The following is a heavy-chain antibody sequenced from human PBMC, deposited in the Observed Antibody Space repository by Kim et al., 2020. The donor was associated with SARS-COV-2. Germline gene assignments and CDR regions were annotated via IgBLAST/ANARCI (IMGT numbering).Heavy chain of an antibody. J-gene: IGHJ4*02. D-gene: IGHD2-2*01. CDR3: ARGQVVVVPAAPFDY. Sequence: QKFQGRVTITADESTSTAYMELSSLRSEDTAVYYCARGQVVVVPAAPFDYWGQGTLVTVSS. V-gene: IGHV1-69*01.